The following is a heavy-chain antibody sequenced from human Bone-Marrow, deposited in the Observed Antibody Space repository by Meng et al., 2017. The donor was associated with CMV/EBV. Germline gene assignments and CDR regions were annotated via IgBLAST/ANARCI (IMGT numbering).Heavy chain of an antibody. V-gene: IGHV3-30*18. CDR2: ISYDGSNK. D-gene: IGHD4-23*01. CDR3: AKTTVVGLFDY. J-gene: IGHJ4*02. CDR1: GFILNDYW. Sequence: GGSLRPSCAASGFILNDYWMTWIRQAPGKGLEWVAVISYDGSNKYYADSVKGRFTISRDNSKNTLYLQMNSLRAEDTAVYYCAKTTVVGLFDYWGQGTLVTVSS.